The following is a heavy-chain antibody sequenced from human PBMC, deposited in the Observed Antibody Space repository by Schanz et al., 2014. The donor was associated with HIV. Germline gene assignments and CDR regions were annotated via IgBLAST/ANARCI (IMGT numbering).Heavy chain of an antibody. CDR3: ARGFQGFDY. J-gene: IGHJ4*02. CDR1: GFTFGDYP. Sequence: EVQLVESGGGLVKPGRSLRLSCTASGFTFGDYPMSWFRQAPGKGLEWVSSLSGSGISTYYAGAVKGRFTISRDNSKNTLYLQMNSLRAEDTSVYYCARGFQGFDYWGQGTLVTVSS. CDR2: LSGSGIST. V-gene: IGHV3-23*04. D-gene: IGHD3-10*01.